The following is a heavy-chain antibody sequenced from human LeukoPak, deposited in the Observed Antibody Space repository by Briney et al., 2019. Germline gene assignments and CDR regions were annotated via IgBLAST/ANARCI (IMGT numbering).Heavy chain of an antibody. D-gene: IGHD1-26*01. CDR3: ARVGGSYYYGMDV. CDR1: GGTFSRYA. Sequence: ASVKVSCKASGGTFSRYAISWVRQAPGQGLEWMGRIIPILGIANYAQKFQGRVTITADKSTSTAYMELSSLRSEDTAVYYCARVGGSYYYGMDVWGQGTTVTVSS. J-gene: IGHJ6*02. CDR2: IIPILGIA. V-gene: IGHV1-69*04.